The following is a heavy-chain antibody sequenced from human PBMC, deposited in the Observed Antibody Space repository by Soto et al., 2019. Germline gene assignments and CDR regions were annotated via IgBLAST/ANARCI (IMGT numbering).Heavy chain of an antibody. CDR2: ISGGGGST. V-gene: IGHV3-23*01. CDR3: AKAAQGGYYYYMDV. J-gene: IGHJ6*03. CDR1: GFTFSSYA. D-gene: IGHD3-16*01. Sequence: GGSLRLSCAASGFTFSSYAMSWVRQAPGKGLEWVSAISGGGGSTYYADSVKGRFTISRNNSKNTLYLQMNSLRAEDTAVYYCAKAAQGGYYYYMDVWGKGTTVTVSS.